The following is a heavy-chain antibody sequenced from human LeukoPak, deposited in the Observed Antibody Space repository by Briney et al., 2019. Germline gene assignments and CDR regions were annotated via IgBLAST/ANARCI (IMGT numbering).Heavy chain of an antibody. CDR2: TYGGGST. V-gene: IGHV3-53*01. Sequence: GGSLRLSCAGAGLIVSRNYISWVRQAAGRGLEWVSVTYGGGSTYYADSVKGRFTISSDNSKNTFYLDMTSLRAEDTAVYYCATSHSTGWVDRWGQGTLVSVSS. CDR1: GLIVSRNY. CDR3: ATSHSTGWVDR. D-gene: IGHD1-14*01. J-gene: IGHJ5*02.